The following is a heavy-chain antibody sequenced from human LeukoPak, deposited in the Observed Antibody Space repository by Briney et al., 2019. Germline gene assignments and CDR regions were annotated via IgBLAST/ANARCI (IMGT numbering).Heavy chain of an antibody. V-gene: IGHV4-59*01. D-gene: IGHD5-18*01. CDR2: IYYSGST. Sequence: SETLSLTCTVSGGSISSYYWSWIRQPPGKGLEWIGYIYYSGSTNYNPSLKSRVTISVDTSKNQFSLKLSSVTAADTAVYYCARDSDTAMVPDYWGQGTLVTVSS. CDR3: ARDSDTAMVPDY. CDR1: GGSISSYY. J-gene: IGHJ4*02.